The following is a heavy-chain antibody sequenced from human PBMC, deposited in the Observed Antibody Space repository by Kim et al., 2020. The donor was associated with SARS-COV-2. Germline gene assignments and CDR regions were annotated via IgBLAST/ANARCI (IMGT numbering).Heavy chain of an antibody. J-gene: IGHJ6*02. Sequence: GGSLRLSCAASGFTFSSYAMSWVRQAPGKGLEWVSAISGSGGSTYYADSVKGRFTISRDNSKNTLYLQMNSLRAEDTAVYYCAKASGTYYYDSSGYYYANYYYYGRDVWGQGTTVTVSS. CDR3: AKASGTYYYDSSGYYYANYYYYGRDV. CDR1: GFTFSSYA. CDR2: ISGSGGST. D-gene: IGHD3-22*01. V-gene: IGHV3-23*01.